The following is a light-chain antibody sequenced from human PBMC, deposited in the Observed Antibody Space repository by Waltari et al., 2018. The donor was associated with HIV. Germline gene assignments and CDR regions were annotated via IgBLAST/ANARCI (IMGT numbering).Light chain of an antibody. J-gene: IGKJ2*01. Sequence: MTQTRISLSASSGQPGSISCRSSRSPTYTDGKTHLYWLLQRPGQPPHLLIYEVSKRFSGVPERFSGSGSGTDFTLHIRRVEAEDVGVYYCMQTVELPYTFGQGTKLEIK. CDR1: RSPTYTDGKTH. CDR2: EVS. V-gene: IGKV2D-29*01. CDR3: MQTVELPYT.